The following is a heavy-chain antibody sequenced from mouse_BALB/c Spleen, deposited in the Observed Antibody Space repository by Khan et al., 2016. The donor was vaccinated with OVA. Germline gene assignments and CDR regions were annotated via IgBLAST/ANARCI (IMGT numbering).Heavy chain of an antibody. V-gene: IGHV5-17*02. CDR2: IGSDSTTI. J-gene: IGHJ3*01. Sequence: EVKLVESGGGLVQPGGSRKLSCAASGFTFSRFGMHWVRQAPEKGLEWVAYIGSDSTTIYYADTVTGRFTISRDNPKNSLGRQMTSLRSEGTAMYYCARSRYGSWVASRGRGARVTVSS. D-gene: IGHD2-12*01. CDR3: ARSRYGSWVAS. CDR1: GFTFSRFG.